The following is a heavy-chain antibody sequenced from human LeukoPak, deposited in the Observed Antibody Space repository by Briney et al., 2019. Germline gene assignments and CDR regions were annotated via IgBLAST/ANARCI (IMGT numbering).Heavy chain of an antibody. V-gene: IGHV4-38-2*01. CDR1: GYSISSGYY. D-gene: IGHD2/OR15-2a*01. CDR3: ARGISTTGHDY. CDR2: VYHSGTT. Sequence: PPETLSLTCAVSGYSISSGYYWGWIRQPPGKGLEWIGSVYHSGTTYYIPSLKSRVTISVDTSKNQFSLKVSSVTAADTAVYFCARGISTTGHDYWGQGTLVTVSS. J-gene: IGHJ4*02.